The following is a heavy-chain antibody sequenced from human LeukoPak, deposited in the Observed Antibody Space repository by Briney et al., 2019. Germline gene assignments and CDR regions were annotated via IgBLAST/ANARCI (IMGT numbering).Heavy chain of an antibody. CDR3: ARANYFDY. Sequence: SETLSLTCAVSGGSISGYYWSWIRQPPGKGLEWIGFIYYSGSTNYNPSLKSRVTISVDTSKNQFSLKLSSVTAADTAVYHCARANYFDYWGQGTLVTVSS. CDR2: IYYSGST. V-gene: IGHV4-59*01. J-gene: IGHJ4*02. CDR1: GGSISGYY.